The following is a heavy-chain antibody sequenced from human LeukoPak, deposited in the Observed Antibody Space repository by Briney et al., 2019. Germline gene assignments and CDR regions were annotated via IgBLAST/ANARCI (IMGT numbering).Heavy chain of an antibody. J-gene: IGHJ4*02. V-gene: IGHV3-23*01. Sequence: GGSLRLSCAASGFTFSSYAMSWVRQAPGKGLEWVSTIIGSDDNTYYADSVKGQFTISRDNSKNTLYLQTNSLRAEDTAVYYCAKGKYSSGWYVFDYWGQGTLVTVSS. CDR2: IIGSDDNT. CDR1: GFTFSSYA. D-gene: IGHD6-19*01. CDR3: AKGKYSSGWYVFDY.